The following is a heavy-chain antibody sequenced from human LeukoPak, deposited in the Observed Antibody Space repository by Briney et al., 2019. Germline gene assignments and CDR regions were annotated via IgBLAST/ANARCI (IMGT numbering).Heavy chain of an antibody. CDR2: IYHSGST. J-gene: IGHJ4*02. CDR3: ARVNLRVFDY. Sequence: RTSETLSLTCTVSGYSISRGYYWGWIRQPPGKGLEGVGSIYHSGSTYYNPSLKSRVTISVDTSKNPFSLKLSSVTVADTAVYYCARVNLRVFDYWGQGTLVTVSS. D-gene: IGHD3-10*01. CDR1: GYSISRGYY. V-gene: IGHV4-38-2*02.